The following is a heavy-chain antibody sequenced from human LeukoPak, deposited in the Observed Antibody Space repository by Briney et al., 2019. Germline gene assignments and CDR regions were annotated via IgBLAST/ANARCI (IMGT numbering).Heavy chain of an antibody. J-gene: IGHJ1*01. CDR2: IKSDGST. Sequence: GGSLRLSCAASGFNFSSYWMRWVRQAPGKGLGLVSRIKSDGSTNYADSVKGRFTITRDNAKNTLSQQMNSLRAEDTGVYYCARAPSEIGGYYPEYFRHWGQGTLVTVSS. CDR3: ARAPSEIGGYYPEYFRH. D-gene: IGHD3-22*01. CDR1: GFNFSSYW. V-gene: IGHV3-74*01.